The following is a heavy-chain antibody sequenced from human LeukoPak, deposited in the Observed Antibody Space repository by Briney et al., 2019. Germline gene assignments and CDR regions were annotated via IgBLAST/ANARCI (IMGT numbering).Heavy chain of an antibody. CDR3: AKGENRTTPMIVVVTNYFDY. CDR1: GFTFSSYA. J-gene: IGHJ4*02. V-gene: IGHV3-23*01. Sequence: GGSLRLSCAASGFTFSSYAMSWVRQAPGKGLEWVSAISGSGGSTYYADSVKGRFTISRDNSKNTLYLQMNSLRAEDTAVYYCAKGENRTTPMIVVVTNYFDYWGQGTLVTVSS. CDR2: ISGSGGST. D-gene: IGHD3-22*01.